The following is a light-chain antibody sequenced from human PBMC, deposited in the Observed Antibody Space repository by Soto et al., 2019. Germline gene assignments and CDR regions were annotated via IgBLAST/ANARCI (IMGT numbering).Light chain of an antibody. CDR3: QSYDSSLSGDV. Sequence: SVLTQPPSVSGAPGQRVTISCTGSSSNIGAGYDVNWYQQLPGTAPKFLIFGNSNRPSGVPDRFSGSKSGTSASLAITGLQAEDEADYYCQSYDSSLSGDVFGTGTKVTVL. CDR2: GNS. J-gene: IGLJ1*01. V-gene: IGLV1-40*01. CDR1: SSNIGAGYD.